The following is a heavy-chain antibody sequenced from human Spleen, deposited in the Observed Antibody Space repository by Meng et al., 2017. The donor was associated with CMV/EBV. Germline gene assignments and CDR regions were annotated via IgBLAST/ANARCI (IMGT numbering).Heavy chain of an antibody. D-gene: IGHD3-3*01. CDR2: IYYSGST. J-gene: IGHJ5*02. V-gene: IGHV4-61*01. CDR1: SVSSGPYY. CDR3: ASSTHKIFGIVRSGWFDP. Sequence: SVSSGPYYWSWIRQPPGKGLEWIGYIYYSGSTNYNPSLKSRVTTSVDTSKNQFSLRLNSVTAADTAVYYCASSTHKIFGIVRSGWFDPWGQGTLVTVSS.